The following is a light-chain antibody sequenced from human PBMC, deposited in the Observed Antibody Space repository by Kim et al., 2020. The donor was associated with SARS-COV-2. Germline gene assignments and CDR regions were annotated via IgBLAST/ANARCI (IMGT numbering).Light chain of an antibody. CDR2: MGS. CDR3: MQPHQIPYT. Sequence: DILMTQSPLFLSVTPGESASISCRSSLSLLKSDGYNYLDWYLQKPGQSRQLLIYMGSIRASGVPDRFSGSGSGTDFTLKISRVEAEGVGVYYCMQPHQIPYTFGQGTKLEIK. J-gene: IGKJ2*01. CDR1: LSLLKSDGYNY. V-gene: IGKV2-28*01.